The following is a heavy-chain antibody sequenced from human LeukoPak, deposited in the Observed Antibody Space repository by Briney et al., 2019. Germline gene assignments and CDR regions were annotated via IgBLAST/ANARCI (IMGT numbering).Heavy chain of an antibody. Sequence: GGSLRLSCAASGFTFSSYGMHWVRQAPGKGLEWVAVISYDGSNKYYADSVKGRFTISRDNSKNTLYLQMNSLRAEDTAVYYCARGLRFGELFPGYWGQGTLVTVSS. CDR3: ARGLRFGELFPGY. V-gene: IGHV3-30*03. CDR2: ISYDGSNK. D-gene: IGHD3-10*01. J-gene: IGHJ4*02. CDR1: GFTFSSYG.